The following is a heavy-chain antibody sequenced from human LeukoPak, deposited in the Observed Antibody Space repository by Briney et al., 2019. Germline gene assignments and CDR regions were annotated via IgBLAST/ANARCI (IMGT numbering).Heavy chain of an antibody. CDR2: IIPIFGTA. J-gene: IGHJ5*02. CDR3: AREGDWNSGWNWFDP. D-gene: IGHD1-7*01. CDR1: GGTFSSYA. Sequence: GASVKVSCKASGGTFSSYAISWVRQAPGQGLEWMGGIIPIFGTANYAQKFQGRVTITADKSTSTAYMELSSLRSEDTAVYYCAREGDWNSGWNWFDPWGQGTLVTVSS. V-gene: IGHV1-69*06.